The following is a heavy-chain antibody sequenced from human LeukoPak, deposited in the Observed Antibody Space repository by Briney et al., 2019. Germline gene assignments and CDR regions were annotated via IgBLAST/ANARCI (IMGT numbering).Heavy chain of an antibody. CDR3: AKDTLLYSSSWPFDY. J-gene: IGHJ4*02. D-gene: IGHD6-13*01. Sequence: GGSLRLSCAASGFTFSSYGMHWVRQAPGKGLEWVAFIRYDGSNKYYADSVKGRFTISRDNSKNTLYLQMNSLRAEDTAVYYCAKDTLLYSSSWPFDYWGQGTLVTASS. CDR1: GFTFSSYG. CDR2: IRYDGSNK. V-gene: IGHV3-30*02.